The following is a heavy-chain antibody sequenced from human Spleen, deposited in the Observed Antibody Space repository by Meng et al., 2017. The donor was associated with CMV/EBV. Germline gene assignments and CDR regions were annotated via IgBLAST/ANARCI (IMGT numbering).Heavy chain of an antibody. Sequence: GESLKISCKGSGYSFISYWIGWVRQMPGKGLEWMGIISPGDSDTRYSPSFQGQVTISADKSISTAYLQWNSLKASDTAIYYCAKFSGDCSSTSCYDYYCKMDVWGQGTTVTVSS. V-gene: IGHV5-51*01. CDR3: AKFSGDCSSTSCYDYYCKMDV. CDR1: GYSFISYW. J-gene: IGHJ6*02. CDR2: ISPGDSDT. D-gene: IGHD2-2*01.